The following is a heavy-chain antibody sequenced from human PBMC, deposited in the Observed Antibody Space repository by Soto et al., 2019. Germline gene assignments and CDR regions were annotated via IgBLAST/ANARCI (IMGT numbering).Heavy chain of an antibody. Sequence: GGSLRLSCSASGFTFSSYAMHWVRQAPGKGLEYVSAISSNGGSTYYADSVKGRFTISRDNSKNTLYLQMSSLRAEDTAVYYCVKHHGLGEIAAAGQYSDYWGQGTLVTVSS. V-gene: IGHV3-64D*06. CDR1: GFTFSSYA. CDR2: ISSNGGST. D-gene: IGHD6-13*01. J-gene: IGHJ4*02. CDR3: VKHHGLGEIAAAGQYSDY.